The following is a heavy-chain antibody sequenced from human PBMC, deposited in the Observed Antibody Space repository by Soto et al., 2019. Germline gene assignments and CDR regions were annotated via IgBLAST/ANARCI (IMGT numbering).Heavy chain of an antibody. CDR1: GYSNTRYR. CDR2: ISAYNDNT. J-gene: IGHJ4*02. CDR3: ASGTPPGTMLG. Sequence: VSLKLSRETSGYSNTRYRSSRVRQAPGQGIEWMGWISAYNDNTNYAQKLQGRVTMTRDTSTSTDYMELRSLRSDDTAVYYCASGTPPGTMLGWGQGTRVTVSP. V-gene: IGHV1-18*01. D-gene: IGHD2-8*01.